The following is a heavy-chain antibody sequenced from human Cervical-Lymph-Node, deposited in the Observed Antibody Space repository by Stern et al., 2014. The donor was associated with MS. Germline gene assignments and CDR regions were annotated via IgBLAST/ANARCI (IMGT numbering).Heavy chain of an antibody. CDR3: GKQVRV. V-gene: IGHV4-61*08. Sequence: LQLQESGPGLVKPSETLSLTCNVSGDSVSNNAYYWGWHTQSQGKELVWIGYIYHSGSYSYHTSLQSRVSMSVDTSKNQFSLTLTSVTAADTAVYFCGKQVRVWGRGTLVIVSS. CDR1: GDSVSNNAYY. CDR2: IYHSGSY. J-gene: IGHJ4*02.